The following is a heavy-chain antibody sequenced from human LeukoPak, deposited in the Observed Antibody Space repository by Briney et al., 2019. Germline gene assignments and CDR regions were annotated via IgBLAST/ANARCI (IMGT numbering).Heavy chain of an antibody. D-gene: IGHD3-10*01. CDR3: ARLQLGITMVRGSYYYGMDV. CDR1: GVSISSYY. CDR2: IYYSGST. J-gene: IGHJ6*02. Sequence: TSSETLSLTCTVSGVSISSYYWSWIRQPPGKGLEWIGNIYYSGSTNYNPSPKSRVTISVDTSKNQFSLKLSSVTAADTAVYYCARLQLGITMVRGSYYYGMDVWGQGTTVTVSS. V-gene: IGHV4-59*08.